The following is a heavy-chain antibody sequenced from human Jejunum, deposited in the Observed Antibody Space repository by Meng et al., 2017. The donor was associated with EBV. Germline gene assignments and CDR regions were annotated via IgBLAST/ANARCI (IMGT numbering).Heavy chain of an antibody. CDR3: TRDFDSGTGY. D-gene: IGHD5-12*01. CDR2: INPDGSSS. J-gene: IGHJ4*02. CDR1: GFTFSNYW. Sequence: EVQLVESGGGLVQPGXCLRPSCAASGFTFSNYWMHWVRQAPGEGLVWVSRINPDGSSSNYADPVKGRFTVSRDNAKNTLYLQMNSLRAEDTAVYYCTRDFDSGTGYWGQGTLVTVSS. V-gene: IGHV3-74*01.